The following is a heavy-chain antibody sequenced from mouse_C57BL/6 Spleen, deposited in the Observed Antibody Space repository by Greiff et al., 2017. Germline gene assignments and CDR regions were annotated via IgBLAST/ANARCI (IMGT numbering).Heavy chain of an antibody. CDR2: IDPETGGT. J-gene: IGHJ2*01. CDR3: TSLYSNLDY. V-gene: IGHV1-15*01. D-gene: IGHD2-5*01. Sequence: QVQLKESGAELVRPGASVTLSCKASGYTFTDYEMHWVKQTPVHGLEWIGAIDPETGGTAYNQKFKGKAILTADKSSSTAYMELRSLTSDDSAVYYCTSLYSNLDYWGQGTTLTVSS. CDR1: GYTFTDYE.